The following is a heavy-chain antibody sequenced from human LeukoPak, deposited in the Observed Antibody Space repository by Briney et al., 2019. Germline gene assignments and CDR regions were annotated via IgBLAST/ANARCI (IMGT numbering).Heavy chain of an antibody. CDR3: ARRWYYFDY. J-gene: IGHJ4*02. CDR2: ICYSGST. D-gene: IGHD2-15*01. Sequence: SETLSLTCTVSGGSISSSSYYWGWIRQPPGKGLEWIGSICYSGSTYYNPSLKSRVTISVDTSKNQFSLKLSSVTAADTAVYYCARRWYYFDYWGQGTLVTVSS. CDR1: GGSISSSSYY. V-gene: IGHV4-39*01.